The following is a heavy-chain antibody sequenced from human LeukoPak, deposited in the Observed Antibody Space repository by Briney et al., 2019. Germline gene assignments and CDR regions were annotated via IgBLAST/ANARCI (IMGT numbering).Heavy chain of an antibody. CDR2: ISWNSGSI. J-gene: IGHJ6*02. CDR1: GFTLDDYA. CDR3: ATLHGYSSSWYKVDYGMDV. D-gene: IGHD6-13*01. V-gene: IGHV3-9*01. Sequence: GGSLRLSCAASGFTLDDYAMHWVRQAPGKGLERVSGISWNSGSIGYADSVKGRFTISRDNAKNSLYLQMNSLRAEDTALYYCATLHGYSSSWYKVDYGMDVWGQGTTVTVSS.